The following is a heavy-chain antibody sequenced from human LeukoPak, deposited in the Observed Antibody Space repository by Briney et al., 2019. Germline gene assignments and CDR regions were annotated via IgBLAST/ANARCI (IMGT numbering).Heavy chain of an antibody. CDR3: ARDVSTVTTRWFDP. D-gene: IGHD4-17*01. Sequence: SETLSLTCTVPGGSISSYYWSWIRQPPGKGLEWIGDIYYSGSTNYNPALKSRVTISVDTSKNQFSLKLSSVTAADTAVYYCARDVSTVTTRWFDPWGQGTLVTVSS. CDR2: IYYSGST. J-gene: IGHJ5*02. CDR1: GGSISSYY. V-gene: IGHV4-59*01.